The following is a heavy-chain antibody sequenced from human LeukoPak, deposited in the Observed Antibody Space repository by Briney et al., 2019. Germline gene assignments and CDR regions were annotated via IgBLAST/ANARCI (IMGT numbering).Heavy chain of an antibody. CDR2: IYWDDNK. V-gene: IGHV2-5*02. Sequence: SGPTLVNPTQTLTLTCTFSGFSLSSSGVGVGWIRQPPGKALEWLALIYWDDNKLHNPSLKSRLTITKDTSKSQVVLTMTNMDPVDTATYYCAHYGDYRFMYYFDHWGQGTLVTVSS. CDR1: GFSLSSSGVG. CDR3: AHYGDYRFMYYFDH. J-gene: IGHJ4*02. D-gene: IGHD4-17*01.